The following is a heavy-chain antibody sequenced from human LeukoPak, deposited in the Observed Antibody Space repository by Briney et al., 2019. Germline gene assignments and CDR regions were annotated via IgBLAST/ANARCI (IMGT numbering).Heavy chain of an antibody. CDR1: GFTVSSNY. J-gene: IGHJ3*02. V-gene: IGHV3-53*01. CDR2: IYSGGST. D-gene: IGHD3-22*01. Sequence: GGSLRLSCAASGFTVSSNYMSWVRQAPGKGLEWVSVIYSGGSTYYADSVKGRFTISRDNSKNTLYLQMNSLRAEDTAVYYCAQSHYDSSPGPGDAFDIWGQGTMVTVSS. CDR3: AQSHYDSSPGPGDAFDI.